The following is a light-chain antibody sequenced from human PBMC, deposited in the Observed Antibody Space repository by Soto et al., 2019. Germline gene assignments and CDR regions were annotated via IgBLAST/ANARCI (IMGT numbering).Light chain of an antibody. CDR2: DAS. CDR1: QTISTW. CDR3: QQYTNTNNPWM. J-gene: IGKJ1*01. V-gene: IGKV1-5*01. Sequence: IQETQCPPTLSASVGDRVTITCRASQTISTWMAWYQQKPGKAPKLLVYDASTLQSGVASRFSGGASGTEFTLIISGLQRDGSATYYCQQYTNTNNPWMFGQGTKVDIK.